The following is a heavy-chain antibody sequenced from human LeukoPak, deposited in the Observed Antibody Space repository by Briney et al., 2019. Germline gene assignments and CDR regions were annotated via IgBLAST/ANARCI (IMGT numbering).Heavy chain of an antibody. Sequence: GGSLRLSCAASGFTFSSYAMSWVRQAPGKGLEWVSRINSDGSSTSYADSVKGRFTISRDNAKNTLYLQMNSLRAEDTAVYYCARGGGGSGYLRDYYGMDVWGQGTTVTVSS. CDR2: INSDGSST. CDR1: GFTFSSYA. D-gene: IGHD3-22*01. J-gene: IGHJ6*01. V-gene: IGHV3-74*01. CDR3: ARGGGGSGYLRDYYGMDV.